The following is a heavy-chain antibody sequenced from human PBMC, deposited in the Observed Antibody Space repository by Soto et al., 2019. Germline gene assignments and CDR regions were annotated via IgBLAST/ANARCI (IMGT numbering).Heavy chain of an antibody. J-gene: IGHJ5*02. V-gene: IGHV5-51*01. Sequence: PGESLKISCKGSGYSFTSSWIGWVRQMPGKGLEWMGIIYPADSDTKYSPSFKGQVTISADKSISTAYLQWSNLKASDTAMYYCARQQPGSSPNWFDPWGQGTLVTVSS. D-gene: IGHD1-1*01. CDR1: GYSFTSSW. CDR2: IYPADSDT. CDR3: ARQQPGSSPNWFDP.